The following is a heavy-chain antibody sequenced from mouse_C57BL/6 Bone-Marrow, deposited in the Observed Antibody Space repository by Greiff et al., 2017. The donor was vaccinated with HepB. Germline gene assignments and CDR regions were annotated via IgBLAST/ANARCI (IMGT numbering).Heavy chain of an antibody. CDR2: IYPRSGNT. J-gene: IGHJ3*01. D-gene: IGHD1-2*01. Sequence: VQLQHSGAELARPGASVKLSCKASGYTFTSYGISWVKQRTGQGLEWIGEIYPRSGNTYYNEKFKGKATLTADKSSSTAYMELRSLTSEDSAVYFCARHYYSAWFAYWGQGTLVTVSA. CDR1: GYTFTSYG. V-gene: IGHV1-81*01. CDR3: ARHYYSAWFAY.